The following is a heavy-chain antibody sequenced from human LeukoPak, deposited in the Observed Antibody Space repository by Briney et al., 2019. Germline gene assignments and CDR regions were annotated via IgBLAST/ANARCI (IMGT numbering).Heavy chain of an antibody. CDR1: GFTVSSDS. Sequence: GGSLRLSCTVSGFTVSSDSMSWVRQAPGKGLEWVSFIYSGGSTHYSDSVKGRFTISRDNSKNTLYLQMNSLTAEDTAVYYCAKLGSERFGYYYDSSDLDYWGQGTLVTVSS. CDR2: IYSGGST. D-gene: IGHD3-22*01. CDR3: AKLGSERFGYYYDSSDLDY. V-gene: IGHV3-53*01. J-gene: IGHJ4*02.